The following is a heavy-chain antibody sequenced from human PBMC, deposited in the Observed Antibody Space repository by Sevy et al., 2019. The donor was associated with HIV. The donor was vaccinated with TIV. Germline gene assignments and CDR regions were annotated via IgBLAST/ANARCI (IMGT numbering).Heavy chain of an antibody. CDR1: GFTFSSYW. CDR3: ARDCSSSTCLCGLDV. CDR2: IKKDGSER. D-gene: IGHD2-2*01. V-gene: IGHV3-7*03. J-gene: IGHJ6*02. Sequence: GGSLRLSCGGSGFTFSSYWMSWVRQAPGKGLEWVANIKKDGSERYYVDSVKGRFTISRDNAKKSLYLQMSSLRTEDTAVYYCARDCSSSTCLCGLDVWGQGTTVTVSS.